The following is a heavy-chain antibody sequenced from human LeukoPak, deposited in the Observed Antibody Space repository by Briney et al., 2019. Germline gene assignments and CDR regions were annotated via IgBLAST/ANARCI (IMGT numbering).Heavy chain of an antibody. CDR1: GFTFSSYW. D-gene: IGHD5-18*01. CDR2: IKQDGSGK. V-gene: IGHV3-7*01. CDR3: AGYSYGTPFLYYYYYMDV. Sequence: GGSLRLSCAASGFTFSSYWMSWVRQAPGKGLEWVANIKQDGSGKYYVDSVKGRFTISRDNAKNSLYLQMNSLRAEDTAVYYCAGYSYGTPFLYYYYYMDVWGKGTTVTISS. J-gene: IGHJ6*03.